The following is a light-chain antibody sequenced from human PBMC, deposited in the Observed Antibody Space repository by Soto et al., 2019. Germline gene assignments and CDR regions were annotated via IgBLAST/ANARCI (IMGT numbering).Light chain of an antibody. CDR1: SSNIGAGYD. Sequence: QSVLTQPPSVSGAPGQRVTISCTGSSSNIGAGYDVHWYQQLPGTAPKLLIYGNSNRPSGVPDRFSGSKSGTSASLAITGLQAEDEADYYCQSYDRSLSLYWVFGGGTKLTVL. CDR2: GNS. J-gene: IGLJ3*02. V-gene: IGLV1-40*01. CDR3: QSYDRSLSLYWV.